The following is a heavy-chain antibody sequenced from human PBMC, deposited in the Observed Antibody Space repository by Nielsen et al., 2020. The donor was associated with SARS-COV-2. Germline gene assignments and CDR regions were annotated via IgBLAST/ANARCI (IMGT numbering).Heavy chain of an antibody. CDR3: ARVRSSSSVYYYYYMDV. Sequence: SETLSLTCTVSGGSISSGGYYWSWISQHPGKGLEWIGYTYYSGSTYYNPSLKSRVTISVDTSKNQFSLKLSSVTAADTAVYYCARVRSSSSVYYYYYMDVWGKGTTVTVSS. CDR2: TYYSGST. CDR1: GGSISSGGYY. D-gene: IGHD6-6*01. V-gene: IGHV4-31*03. J-gene: IGHJ6*03.